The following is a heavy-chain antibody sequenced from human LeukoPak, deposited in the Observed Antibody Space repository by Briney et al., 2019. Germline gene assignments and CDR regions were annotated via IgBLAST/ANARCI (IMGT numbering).Heavy chain of an antibody. J-gene: IGHJ4*02. CDR2: ISWNSGSI. Sequence: GGSLRLSCAASGFTFDDYAMHWVRQAPGKGLEWVSGISWNSGSISYADPVKGRFTISRDNAKNSLYLQMNSLRAEDTALYYCAKDSNYDSSGYLNYWGQGTLVTVSS. D-gene: IGHD3-22*01. CDR3: AKDSNYDSSGYLNY. V-gene: IGHV3-9*01. CDR1: GFTFDDYA.